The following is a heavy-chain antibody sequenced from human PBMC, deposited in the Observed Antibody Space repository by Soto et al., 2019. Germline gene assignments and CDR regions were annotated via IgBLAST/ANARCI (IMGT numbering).Heavy chain of an antibody. CDR3: ARGGKCSTSSWGNWFDP. CDR2: INPSAGRT. D-gene: IGHD6-6*01. Sequence: QVQLVQSGAEVKKPGASVKVSCKASGYTFTSYYIHWVRQAPGQGLEWRGIINPSAGRTRYSQKFQGRVTMTRDTSTSTVYMELSSLISEDTAVYYCARGGKCSTSSWGNWFDPWGQGTLVTVSS. J-gene: IGHJ5*02. CDR1: GYTFTSYY. V-gene: IGHV1-46*01.